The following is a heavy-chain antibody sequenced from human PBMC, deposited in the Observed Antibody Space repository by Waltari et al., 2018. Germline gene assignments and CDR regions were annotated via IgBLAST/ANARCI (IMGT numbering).Heavy chain of an antibody. CDR3: ATLQWGLLGRIDY. CDR1: GGSISSSSYY. J-gene: IGHJ4*02. V-gene: IGHV4-39*01. CDR2: SYYSGST. D-gene: IGHD1-26*01. Sequence: QLQLQESGPGLVKPSETLSLTCTVSGGSISSSSYYWGWTRQPPGKGLEWIGSSYYSGSTYYNPALKSRVTISVDTSKNQFSRKLSSGTAADTAGYYCATLQWGLLGRIDYWGQGTLVTVSS.